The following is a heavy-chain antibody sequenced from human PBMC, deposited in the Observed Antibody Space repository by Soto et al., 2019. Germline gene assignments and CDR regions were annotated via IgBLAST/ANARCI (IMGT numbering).Heavy chain of an antibody. CDR3: ARSQGSSTSLETYYYYYYGMDV. D-gene: IGHD2-2*01. Sequence: QVQLVQSGAEVKKPGSSVKVSCKASGGTFGSYAISWVRQAPGQGLEWMGGIIPIPGTANYAQKFQGRATIAADESTSTAYMELSSLRSEDTAVYYCARSQGSSTSLETYYYYYYGMDVWGQGTTVTVSS. CDR2: IIPIPGTA. J-gene: IGHJ6*02. V-gene: IGHV1-69*01. CDR1: GGTFGSYA.